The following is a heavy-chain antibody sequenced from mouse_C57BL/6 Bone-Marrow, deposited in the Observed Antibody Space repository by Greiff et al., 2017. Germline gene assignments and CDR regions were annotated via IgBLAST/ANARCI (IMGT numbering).Heavy chain of an antibody. J-gene: IGHJ4*01. Sequence: EVNVVESGGGLVKPGGSLKLSCAASGFTFSDYGMHWVRQAPEKGLEWVAYISSGSSTIYYADTVKGRFTISRDNAKNTLCLQMTSLRSEDAAMYYCARRLRYAMDYWGQGTSVTVSS. CDR2: ISSGSSTI. V-gene: IGHV5-17*01. CDR3: ARRLRYAMDY. D-gene: IGHD2-2*01. CDR1: GFTFSDYG.